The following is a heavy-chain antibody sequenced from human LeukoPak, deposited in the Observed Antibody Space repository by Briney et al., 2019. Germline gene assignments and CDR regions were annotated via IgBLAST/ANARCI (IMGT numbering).Heavy chain of an antibody. J-gene: IGHJ4*02. CDR1: GYTFTGYY. CDR3: ARSTIVVVVAATYSY. Sequence: GASVNLSCKASGYTFTGYYMHWVRQAPGQGLEWMGWINPNSGGTNYAQKFQGRVTMTRDTSISTAYMELSRLRSDDTAVYYCARSTIVVVVAATYSYWGQGTMVTVSS. V-gene: IGHV1-2*02. CDR2: INPNSGGT. D-gene: IGHD2-15*01.